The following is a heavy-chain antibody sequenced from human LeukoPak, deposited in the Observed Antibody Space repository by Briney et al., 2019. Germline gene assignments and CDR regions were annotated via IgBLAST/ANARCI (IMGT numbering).Heavy chain of an antibody. Sequence: ASVKVSCKASGYTFTSYGISWVRQMPGKGLEWMGIIYPGDSDTRYSPSFQGQVTISADKSISTAYLQWSSLKASDTAMYYCARRLVAAAGTSFDYWGQGTLVTVSS. CDR3: ARRLVAAAGTSFDY. D-gene: IGHD6-13*01. CDR1: GYTFTSYG. J-gene: IGHJ4*02. CDR2: IYPGDSDT. V-gene: IGHV5-51*01.